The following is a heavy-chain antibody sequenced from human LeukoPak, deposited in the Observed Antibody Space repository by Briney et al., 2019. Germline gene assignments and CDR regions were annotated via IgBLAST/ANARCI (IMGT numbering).Heavy chain of an antibody. CDR2: INHSGST. J-gene: IGHJ4*02. CDR3: ARWTTVVTFDY. CDR1: GGSFSGYY. D-gene: IGHD4-23*01. V-gene: IGHV4-34*01. Sequence: KPSGTLSLTCAVYGGSFSGYYWSWIRQPPGKGLEWIGEINHSGSTNYNPSLKSRVTISVDTSKNQFSLKLSSVTAADTAVYYCARWTTVVTFDYWGQGTLVTVSS.